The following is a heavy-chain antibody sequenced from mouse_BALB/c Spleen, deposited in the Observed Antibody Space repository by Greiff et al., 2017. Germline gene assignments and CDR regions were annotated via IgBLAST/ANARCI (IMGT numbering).Heavy chain of an antibody. Sequence: EVKLMESGGGLVQPGGSRKLSCAASGFTFSSFGMHWVRQAPEKGLEWVAYISRGSGTINYADTLKGRFTMSRDNPTSTPYLELTSLRSEDSAMYYCARDGVCAGFAYWGQGTLVTVSA. CDR2: ISRGSGTI. D-gene: IGHD1-1*01. CDR1: GFTFSSFG. CDR3: ARDGVCAGFAY. J-gene: IGHJ3*01. V-gene: IGHV5-17*02.